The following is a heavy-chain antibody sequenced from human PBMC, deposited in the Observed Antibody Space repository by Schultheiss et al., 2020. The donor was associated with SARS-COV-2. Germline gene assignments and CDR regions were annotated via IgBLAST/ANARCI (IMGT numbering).Heavy chain of an antibody. CDR1: GYPFASYG. CDR2: INPNSGGT. D-gene: IGHD5-12*01. V-gene: IGHV1-2*02. J-gene: IGHJ6*02. CDR3: AREEAGYGYFYYGMDV. Sequence: ASVKVSCKSSGYPFASYGITWVRQAPGQGLEWIGWINPNSGGTNHAQKFQGRVTMTRDTSISTAYMELSRLTSDDTAVYYCAREEAGYGYFYYGMDVWGQGTTVTVSS.